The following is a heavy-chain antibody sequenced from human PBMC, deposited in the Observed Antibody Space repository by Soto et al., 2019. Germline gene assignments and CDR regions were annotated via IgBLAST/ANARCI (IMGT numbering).Heavy chain of an antibody. CDR2: ISGSGAST. D-gene: IGHD3-16*01. Sequence: GGSLRLSFVSSGFTFNKYALAWVRQAPGKGLEWVSAISGSGASTYDADSVKGRFTISRDNSNNTLYLQMNSLRAEDTAVYYCATTPGVITVITSFDHWGQGTPVTVSS. J-gene: IGHJ4*02. CDR1: GFTFNKYA. V-gene: IGHV3-23*01. CDR3: ATTPGVITVITSFDH.